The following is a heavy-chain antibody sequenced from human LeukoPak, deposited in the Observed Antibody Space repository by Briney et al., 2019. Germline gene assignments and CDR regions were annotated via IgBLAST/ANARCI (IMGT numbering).Heavy chain of an antibody. V-gene: IGHV4-39*02. D-gene: IGHD3-9*01. CDR3: AREGGLRYFDWAPTRPFDY. CDR2: INHSGRT. Sequence: SETLSLTCTVSGDSISSSGYYWGWIRRPPGKGLEWIGEINHSGRTNYNPPLKSRVTISVDTSKNHFSLKLSSVTAADTAVYYCAREGGLRYFDWAPTRPFDYWGQGTLVTVAS. J-gene: IGHJ4*02. CDR1: GDSISSSGYY.